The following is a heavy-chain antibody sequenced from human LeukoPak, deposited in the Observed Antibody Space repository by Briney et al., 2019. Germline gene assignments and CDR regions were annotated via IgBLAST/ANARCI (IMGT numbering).Heavy chain of an antibody. Sequence: PGGSLRLSCAASGFTLSGSWMSWVRQAPGKGLEWVANINQDGSAKNYLDSVKGRFTISIDRGKNSLYLQMNSLRDEDTAVYYCARELSWSGRDYWGQGTLVTVSS. J-gene: IGHJ4*02. V-gene: IGHV3-7*01. CDR3: ARELSWSGRDY. D-gene: IGHD3-3*01. CDR1: GFTLSGSW. CDR2: INQDGSAK.